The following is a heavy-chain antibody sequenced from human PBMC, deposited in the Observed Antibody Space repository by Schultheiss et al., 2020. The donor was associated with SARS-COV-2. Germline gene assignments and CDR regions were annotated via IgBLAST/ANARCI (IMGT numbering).Heavy chain of an antibody. V-gene: IGHV4-4*07. D-gene: IGHD4-17*01. CDR1: GGSFSGYY. CDR2: IYTSGST. Sequence: SETLSLTCAVYGGSFSGYYWSWIRQPAGKGLEWIGRIYTSGSTNYNPSLKSRVTISVDTSKNQFSLKLSSVTAADTAVYYCAKDLDYGDYGKASFYGMDVWGQGTTVTVSS. J-gene: IGHJ6*02. CDR3: AKDLDYGDYGKASFYGMDV.